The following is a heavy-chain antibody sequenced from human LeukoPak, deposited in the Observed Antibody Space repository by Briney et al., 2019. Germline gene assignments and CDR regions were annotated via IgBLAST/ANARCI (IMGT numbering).Heavy chain of an antibody. Sequence: PGGSLRLSCAASGFTVSSNYMSWVRQAPGKGLEWVSVIYSGGSTYYADSVKGRFTISRDNSKNTLYLQMNSLRAEDTAVYYCATEGPGIAVAGTATIWGQGTLVTVSS. CDR3: ATEGPGIAVAGTATI. V-gene: IGHV3-53*01. CDR2: IYSGGST. CDR1: GFTVSSNY. J-gene: IGHJ4*02. D-gene: IGHD6-19*01.